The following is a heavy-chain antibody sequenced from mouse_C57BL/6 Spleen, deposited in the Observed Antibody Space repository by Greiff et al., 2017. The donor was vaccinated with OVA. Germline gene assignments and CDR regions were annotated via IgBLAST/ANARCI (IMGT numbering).Heavy chain of an antibody. D-gene: IGHD6-5*01. CDR3: ARTYAPPFDV. Sequence: EVKLQQSGPELVKPGASVKISCKASGYTFTDYYMNWVKQSHGKSLEWIGDINPNNGGTSYNQKFKGKATLTVDKSSSTAYMELRSLTSEDSAVYYCARTYAPPFDVWGTGTTVTVSS. CDR1: GYTFTDYY. V-gene: IGHV1-26*01. CDR2: INPNNGGT. J-gene: IGHJ1*03.